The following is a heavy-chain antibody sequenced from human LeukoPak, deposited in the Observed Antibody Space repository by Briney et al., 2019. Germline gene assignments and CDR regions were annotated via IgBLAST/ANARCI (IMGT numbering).Heavy chain of an antibody. Sequence: GGSLRLSCAASGLPFSTSTLSWVRQAPGKGLEWASAIDGGYTTYYADSAKGRFTISRDNSKNTLYLQMNSLRAEDTAVYYCARDRCSGGSCYYYGMDVWGQGTTVTVSS. V-gene: IGHV3-23*01. CDR1: GLPFSTST. CDR2: IDGGYTT. D-gene: IGHD2-15*01. J-gene: IGHJ6*02. CDR3: ARDRCSGGSCYYYGMDV.